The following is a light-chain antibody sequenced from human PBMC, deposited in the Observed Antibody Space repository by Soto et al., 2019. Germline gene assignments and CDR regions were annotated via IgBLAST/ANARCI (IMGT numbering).Light chain of an antibody. CDR2: AAS. CDR1: QSISSY. V-gene: IGKV1-39*01. J-gene: IGKJ2*01. CDR3: QQSYSTPHT. Sequence: DIQMTQSPSSLSASVGDRVTITCRASQSISSYLNWYQQKPGKAPRLLIYAASSLQRGVPSRFSGSRSGTDFTLTISSLQPEDFATYYCQQSYSTPHTFGQGTKLEIK.